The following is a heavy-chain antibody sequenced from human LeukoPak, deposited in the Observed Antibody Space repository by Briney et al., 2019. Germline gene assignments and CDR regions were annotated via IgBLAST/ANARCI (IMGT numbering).Heavy chain of an antibody. J-gene: IGHJ4*02. CDR2: IYNTGTT. D-gene: IGHD3-22*01. V-gene: IGHV4-31*03. CDR1: GASTSSRGYY. Sequence: PSETLSLTCTVSGASTSSRGYYWSWVRQHPEKGLEWIGYIYNTGTTYYNPSLKSRITISADTPKNQFSLKMTSVTAADTAVYYCAGDLDFASGYYLHYWGQGTLVTVSS. CDR3: AGDLDFASGYYLHY.